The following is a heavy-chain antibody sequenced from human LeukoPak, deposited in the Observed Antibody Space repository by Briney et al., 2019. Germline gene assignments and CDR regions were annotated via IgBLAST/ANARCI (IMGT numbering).Heavy chain of an antibody. Sequence: ASVKVSCKASGYTFTGHYMHWVRQAPGQGLEWMGWINPNSGGTNYAQKFQGRVTMTRDTSISTAYMELSRLRSDDTAVYYCAREEWELAYYYYGMDVWGQGPRSPSP. CDR1: GYTFTGHY. CDR2: INPNSGGT. CDR3: AREEWELAYYYYGMDV. D-gene: IGHD1-26*01. V-gene: IGHV1-2*02. J-gene: IGHJ6*02.